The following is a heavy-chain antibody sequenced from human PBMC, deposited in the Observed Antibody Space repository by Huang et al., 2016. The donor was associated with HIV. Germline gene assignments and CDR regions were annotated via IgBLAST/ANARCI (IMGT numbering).Heavy chain of an antibody. Sequence: EVELAESGGGSVRPGQSLRLSCVGSGFIFSDYWMHWVRQIPGKGLMWVARSESDGSSTSYADSVKGRFTIYRDNAKNTVYVQMSSLRVDDTAVYYCVRAKEKGYDFWSGYRYWGQGVQVTVSS. V-gene: IGHV3-74*02. J-gene: IGHJ4*01. CDR2: SESDGSST. CDR3: VRAKEKGYDFWSGYRY. D-gene: IGHD3-3*01. CDR1: GFIFSDYW.